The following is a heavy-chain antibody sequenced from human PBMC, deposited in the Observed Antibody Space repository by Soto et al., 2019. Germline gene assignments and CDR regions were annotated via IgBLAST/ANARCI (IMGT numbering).Heavy chain of an antibody. Sequence: QVQLVQSGAEVKKPGASVKVSCKASGYTFTGYYMHWVRQAPGQGLEWMGWINPNSGGTNYAQKFQGRVTRTRDTSISTAYMELSRLRSDDTAVYYCARDPANDSSGYGNWDYWGQGTLVTVSS. CDR3: ARDPANDSSGYGNWDY. D-gene: IGHD3-22*01. CDR1: GYTFTGYY. J-gene: IGHJ4*02. CDR2: INPNSGGT. V-gene: IGHV1-2*02.